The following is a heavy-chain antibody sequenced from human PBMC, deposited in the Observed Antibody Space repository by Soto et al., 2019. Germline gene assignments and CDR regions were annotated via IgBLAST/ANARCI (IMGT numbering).Heavy chain of an antibody. CDR1: GFTLSSYA. V-gene: IGHV3-23*01. Sequence: EVQLLESGGGLVQPGGSLRLSCAASGFTLSSYAMTWVRQAPGKGLEWVSVISDSDNATYYADSVKGRLTFSRDNPKNTLYLQLNGLRAKDTAVYYCAKGVSSSAWSASDSWGQGTLVTVSA. J-gene: IGHJ4*02. CDR3: AKGVSSSAWSASDS. CDR2: ISDSDNAT. D-gene: IGHD6-19*01.